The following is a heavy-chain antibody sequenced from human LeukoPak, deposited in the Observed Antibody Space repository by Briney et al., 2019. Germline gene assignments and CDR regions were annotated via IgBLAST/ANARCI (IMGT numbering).Heavy chain of an antibody. CDR1: GFTFSSYA. CDR3: AREGYYGSGSPPSLYFDY. Sequence: GGSLLLSCAASGFTFSSYAMHWVRQAPGKGLEWVAVTSSDLNVKLYADSVKGRFTISRDNSRSTLYLQMNSLRPEDTAIYYCAREGYYGSGSPPSLYFDYWGQGTLVTVSS. V-gene: IGHV3-30-3*01. CDR2: TSSDLNVK. D-gene: IGHD3-10*01. J-gene: IGHJ4*02.